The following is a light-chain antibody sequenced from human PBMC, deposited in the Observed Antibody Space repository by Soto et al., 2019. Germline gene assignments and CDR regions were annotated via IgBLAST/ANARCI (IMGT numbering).Light chain of an antibody. J-gene: IGLJ1*01. V-gene: IGLV2-23*01. CDR2: EGS. CDR1: ISDVGSSGP. CDR3: CSYVGAGTYV. Sequence: QSALTQPASVSGSPGQSITISCSGSISDVGSSGPVSWYQHHPGQVPKLIIYEGSRRPSGVSSRFSGSKTGNTASPTITGLQAEDEANYYCCSYVGAGTYVFGTGTKVTVL.